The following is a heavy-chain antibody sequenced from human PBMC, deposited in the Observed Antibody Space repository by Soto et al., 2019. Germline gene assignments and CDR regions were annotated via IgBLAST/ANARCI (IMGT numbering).Heavy chain of an antibody. CDR3: AKYRLDCSGGSCYVSHAFDI. D-gene: IGHD2-15*01. V-gene: IGHV3-9*01. CDR1: GFTFDDSA. J-gene: IGHJ3*02. CDR2: ISWNSGSI. Sequence: SLRLSCAASGFTFDDSAMHWVRQAPGKGLEWVSGISWNSGSIGYADSVKGRFTISRDNAKNSLYLQMNSLRAEDTALYYCAKYRLDCSGGSCYVSHAFDIWGRGTMVTVSS.